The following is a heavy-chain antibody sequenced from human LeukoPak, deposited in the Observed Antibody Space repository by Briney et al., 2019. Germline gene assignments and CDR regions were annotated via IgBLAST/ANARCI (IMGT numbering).Heavy chain of an antibody. D-gene: IGHD2-8*01. J-gene: IGHJ4*02. CDR2: VSDTGGST. Sequence: GGSLRLSCAASGFTFSSYAMTWVRQAPGKGLEWVSAVSDTGGSTYDADSGKGRFTISRDNSKNTLYLQMNSLRAEDTAVYYCAKDTSIGRYCTNGVCSPFDYWGQGTLVTVSS. CDR3: AKDTSIGRYCTNGVCSPFDY. V-gene: IGHV3-23*01. CDR1: GFTFSSYA.